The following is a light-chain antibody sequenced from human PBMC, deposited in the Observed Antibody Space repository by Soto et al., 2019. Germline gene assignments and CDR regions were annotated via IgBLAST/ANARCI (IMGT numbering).Light chain of an antibody. J-gene: IGKJ1*01. CDR3: QQYNNWPPWT. CDR2: GAS. V-gene: IGKV3-15*01. Sequence: VMTHSPATLSLSPGERATLSCRASQSVSSNLAWYQQKPGQAPRLLIYGASTRATGIPARFSGSGSGTEFTLTISSLQSEDFAVYYCQQYNNWPPWTFGQGTKVDIK. CDR1: QSVSSN.